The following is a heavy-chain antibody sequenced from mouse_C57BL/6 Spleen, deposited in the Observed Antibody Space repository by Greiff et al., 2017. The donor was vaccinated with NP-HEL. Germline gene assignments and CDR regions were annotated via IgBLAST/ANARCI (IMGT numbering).Heavy chain of an antibody. V-gene: IGHV1-69*01. CDR2: IDPSDSYT. D-gene: IGHD1-1*01. CDR1: GYTFTSYW. CDR3: ARIKDYGSSPWFAY. Sequence: VQLQQPGAELVMPGASVKLSCKASGYTFTSYWMHWVKQRPGQGLEWIGEIDPSDSYTNYNQKFKGKSTLTVDKSSSTAYMQLSSLTSEDSAVYYCARIKDYGSSPWFAYWGQGTLVTVSA. J-gene: IGHJ3*01.